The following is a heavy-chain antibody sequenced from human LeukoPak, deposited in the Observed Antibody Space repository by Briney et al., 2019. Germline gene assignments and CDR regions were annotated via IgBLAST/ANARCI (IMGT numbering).Heavy chain of an antibody. V-gene: IGHV4-34*01. J-gene: IGHJ4*02. Sequence: SETLSLTCAVYGGSFSGYYWSWIRQPPGKGLEWIGEINHSGSTNYNPSLKSRVTISVDTSKNQFSLKLSSVTAADTAVYYCARSRWASSQAYFDYWGQGTLVTVSS. D-gene: IGHD5-24*01. CDR1: GGSFSGYY. CDR3: ARSRWASSQAYFDY. CDR2: INHSGST.